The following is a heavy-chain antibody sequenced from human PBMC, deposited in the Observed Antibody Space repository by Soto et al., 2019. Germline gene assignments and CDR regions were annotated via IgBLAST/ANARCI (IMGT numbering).Heavy chain of an antibody. Sequence: SVKGSCKASDDTFRNYAISWVRQAPGEGLEWMGGIIPIFGTSNYAQKFQGRVTITADTSANTVYLELSSLRSEDTAVYYCASTKYDSSAYYYCYRAAWGRGTFVLASP. V-gene: IGHV1-69*06. J-gene: IGHJ1*01. CDR2: IIPIFGTS. CDR1: DDTFRNYA. CDR3: ASTKYDSSAYYYCYRAA. D-gene: IGHD3-22*01.